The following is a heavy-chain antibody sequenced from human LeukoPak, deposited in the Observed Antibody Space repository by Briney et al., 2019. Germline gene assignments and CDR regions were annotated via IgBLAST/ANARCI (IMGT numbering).Heavy chain of an antibody. J-gene: IGHJ4*02. D-gene: IGHD3-10*01. CDR1: GFTLSSNW. CDR2: INSDGSST. CDR3: VKDFWFGESSEFDY. Sequence: GGSLRLSCAASGFTLSSNWMHWVRQAPGKGLVWVSRINSDGSSTSYADSVKGRFTISRDNSKNTLYLQMSSLRAEDTAVYYCVKDFWFGESSEFDYWGQGTLVTVSS. V-gene: IGHV3-74*01.